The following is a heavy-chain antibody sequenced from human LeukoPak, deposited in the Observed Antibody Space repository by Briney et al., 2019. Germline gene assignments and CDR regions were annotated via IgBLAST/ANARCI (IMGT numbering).Heavy chain of an antibody. Sequence: GASVKVSCKASGYTFTSYAMNWVRQAPGQGLEWMGWINTNTGNPTYAQGFTGRFVFSLDTSVSTAYLQISSLKAEDTAVYYCARGRRPYYYDSRVFDPWGQGTLVTVSS. D-gene: IGHD3-22*01. J-gene: IGHJ5*02. CDR2: INTNTGNP. CDR1: GYTFTSYA. CDR3: ARGRRPYYYDSRVFDP. V-gene: IGHV7-4-1*02.